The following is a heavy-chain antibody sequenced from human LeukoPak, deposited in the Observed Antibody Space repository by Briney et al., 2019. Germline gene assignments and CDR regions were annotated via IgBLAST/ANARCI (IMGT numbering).Heavy chain of an antibody. D-gene: IGHD6-13*01. V-gene: IGHV4-34*01. J-gene: IGHJ3*02. CDR2: INDGRST. CDR1: GGSFSGYY. Sequence: KPSETLSLTCAVYGGSFSGYYWGWIRQPPGKGLEWIGEINDGRSTNYNPSLKSRVTISVDTSKTQISLKLSSVTAADTAVYYCARGQPSRAFDIWGQGTMVTVSS. CDR3: ARGQPSRAFDI.